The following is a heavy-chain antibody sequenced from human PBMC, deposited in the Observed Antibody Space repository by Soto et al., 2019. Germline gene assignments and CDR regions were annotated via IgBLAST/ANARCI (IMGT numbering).Heavy chain of an antibody. CDR3: ARGFIAAAPPDPY. V-gene: IGHV3-33*01. Sequence: VCCAASEFTFRNFGRHRVLKTQGKGLEWVAVIWYDGSNKYYADSVKGRFTISRDNSKNTLYLQMNSLRAEDTAVYYCARGFIAAAPPDPYWGQGTLVTVSS. D-gene: IGHD6-13*01. CDR2: IWYDGSNK. CDR1: EFTFRNFG. J-gene: IGHJ4*02.